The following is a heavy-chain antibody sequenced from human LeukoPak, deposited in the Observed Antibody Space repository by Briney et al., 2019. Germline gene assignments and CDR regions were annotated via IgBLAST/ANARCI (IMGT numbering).Heavy chain of an antibody. J-gene: IGHJ4*02. D-gene: IGHD1-26*01. Sequence: PGGSLRLSCAASGFTFSDYYMSWIRQAPGKGLEWISYISRSSDTIYYADSVKGRFTIFRDNARNSLYLQMNSLRAEDTAVYYCAKPLIVVGAKSPPPPFDYWGQGTLVTVSS. CDR1: GFTFSDYY. CDR2: ISRSSDTI. V-gene: IGHV3-11*01. CDR3: AKPLIVVGAKSPPPPFDY.